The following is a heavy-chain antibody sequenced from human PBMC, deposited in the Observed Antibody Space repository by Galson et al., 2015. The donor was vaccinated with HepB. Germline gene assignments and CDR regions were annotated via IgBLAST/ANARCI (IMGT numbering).Heavy chain of an antibody. D-gene: IGHD3-22*01. CDR2: ISSSSSYT. J-gene: IGHJ6*02. CDR1: GFTFSDYY. Sequence: SLRLSCAASGFTFSDYYMSWIRQAPGKGLEWVSYISSSSSYTNYADSVKGRFTISRDNAKNSLYLQMNSLRAEDTAVYYCARWLNVLPNYYDTGHGMDVWGQGTTVTVSS. V-gene: IGHV3-11*06. CDR3: ARWLNVLPNYYDTGHGMDV.